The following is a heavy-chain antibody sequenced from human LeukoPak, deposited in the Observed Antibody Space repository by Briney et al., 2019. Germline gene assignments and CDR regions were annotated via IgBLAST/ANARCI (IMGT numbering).Heavy chain of an antibody. CDR3: ARVHVAVGCYSL. V-gene: IGHV3-53*03. D-gene: IGHD2-15*01. CDR1: GFIFNNYA. Sequence: GGSLRLSCAGSGFIFNNYAMHWVRQPPGKGLEWVSVIYSGGSTYYADSVKGRFTISRDNSKNTLYLQMNSLRAEDTAVYYCARVHVAVGCYSLWGQGTLVTVSS. J-gene: IGHJ4*02. CDR2: IYSGGST.